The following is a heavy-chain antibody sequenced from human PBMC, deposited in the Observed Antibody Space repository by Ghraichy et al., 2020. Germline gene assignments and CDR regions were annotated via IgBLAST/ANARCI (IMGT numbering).Heavy chain of an antibody. V-gene: IGHV4-59*01. CDR3: ARSLVGAVGAADY. J-gene: IGHJ4*02. D-gene: IGHD2-15*01. CDR2: TSYSGSP. Sequence: SETLSLTCTVSGGAIRNYYWSWIRQPPGKGLDWIGYTSYSGSPNYSPSLRSRVTFSIDTSKNQFSLKLTSVTAAGTAIYYCARSLVGAVGAADYWGQGTLVTVSS. CDR1: GGAIRNYY.